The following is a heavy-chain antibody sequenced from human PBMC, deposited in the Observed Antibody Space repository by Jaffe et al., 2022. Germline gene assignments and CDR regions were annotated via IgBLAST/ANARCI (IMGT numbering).Heavy chain of an antibody. CDR1: GFTFSSYS. V-gene: IGHV3-48*01. Sequence: EVQLVESGGGLVQPGGSLRLSCAASGFTFSSYSMNWVRQAPGKGLEWVSYISSSSSTIYYADSVKGRFTISRDNAKNSLYLQMNSLRAEDTAVYYCARDTSGMTTVTFYYYYYYMDVWGKGTTVTVSS. J-gene: IGHJ6*03. CDR2: ISSSSSTI. D-gene: IGHD4-4*01. CDR3: ARDTSGMTTVTFYYYYYYMDV.